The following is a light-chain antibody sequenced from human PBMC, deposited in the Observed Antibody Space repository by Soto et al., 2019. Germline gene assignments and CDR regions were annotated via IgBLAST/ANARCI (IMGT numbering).Light chain of an antibody. CDR2: EGS. CDR3: CSYAGSSTFFYV. V-gene: IGLV2-23*03. J-gene: IGLJ1*01. CDR1: SSDVGSYNL. Sequence: QSALTQPVSVSGSPGQSITISCTGTSSDVGSYNLVSWYQQHPGKAPKLMIYEGSKRPSGVSNRFSGSKSGNTASLTISGLQAEDEADYYCCSYAGSSTFFYVFGTGTKVTVL.